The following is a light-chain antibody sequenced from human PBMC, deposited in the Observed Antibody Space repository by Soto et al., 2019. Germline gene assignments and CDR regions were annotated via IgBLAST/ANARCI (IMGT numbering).Light chain of an antibody. CDR2: ATS. CDR3: QQYGSSPT. V-gene: IGKV3-20*01. Sequence: EIVLTQSPVTLSLSPGESATLACRASQSISRSDLAWYQHRPGQSPRLLIYATSSRATGIPDRFTGGGAGTGFTLTISRLEPEDSAVYYCQQYGSSPTFGGGTKVDI. J-gene: IGKJ4*01. CDR1: QSISRSD.